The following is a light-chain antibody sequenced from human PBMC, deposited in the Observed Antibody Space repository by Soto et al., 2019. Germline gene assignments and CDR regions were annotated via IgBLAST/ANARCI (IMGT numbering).Light chain of an antibody. CDR2: DVS. J-gene: IGLJ1*01. CDR1: SSDVGGYNY. V-gene: IGLV2-14*01. Sequence: QSALTQPASVSGSPGQSITISCTGTSSDVGGYNYVSWYQQHPGKAPKLMIYDVSNRPSGVSNRFSGSKSGNTASLTISGLQAEDEADYYCNSYTSSSTDVFGTGTKLTV. CDR3: NSYTSSSTDV.